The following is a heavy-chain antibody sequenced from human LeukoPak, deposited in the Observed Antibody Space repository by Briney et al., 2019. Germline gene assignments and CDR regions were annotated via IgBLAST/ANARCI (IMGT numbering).Heavy chain of an antibody. V-gene: IGHV3-21*01. D-gene: IGHD5-18*01. Sequence: GGTLRLSCAASGFTFSRNSMNWVRQAPGKVLEWVSSISSSSSYIYYADSVKGRFTISRDNAKNSLYLQMNSLRAEDTAVYYCARVGTPMVTIVAPYYMDVWGKGTTVTVSS. CDR2: ISSSSSYI. CDR3: ARVGTPMVTIVAPYYMDV. J-gene: IGHJ6*03. CDR1: GFTFSRNS.